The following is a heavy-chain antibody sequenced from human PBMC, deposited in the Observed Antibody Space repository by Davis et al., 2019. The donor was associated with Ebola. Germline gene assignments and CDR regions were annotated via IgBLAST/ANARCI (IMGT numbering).Heavy chain of an antibody. CDR3: ARGGYCSGGSCSNWFDP. J-gene: IGHJ5*02. V-gene: IGHV3-33*01. Sequence: GESLKISCAASGFTFSSYGMHWVRQAPGKGLEWVAVIRYDGSNKYYADSVKGRFTISRDNSKNTLYLQMNSLRAEDTALYYCARGGYCSGGSCSNWFDPWGQGTLVTVSS. CDR1: GFTFSSYG. CDR2: IRYDGSNK. D-gene: IGHD2-15*01.